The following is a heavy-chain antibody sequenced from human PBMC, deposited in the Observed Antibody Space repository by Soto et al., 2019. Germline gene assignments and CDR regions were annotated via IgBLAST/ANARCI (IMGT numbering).Heavy chain of an antibody. CDR1: ALTASKNY. J-gene: IGHJ6*02. V-gene: IGHV3-66*01. CDR3: ARGGSGSDWDYYGMDV. Sequence: PGGSLRLSCAGSALTASKNYMSWVRQPPGKGLEWVSVIYSGGTTYYADSVKDRFSISRDNSKSTLYLQMDNLRAGDTAVYYCARGGSGSDWDYYGMDVWGQGTTVTVSS. D-gene: IGHD3-10*01. CDR2: IYSGGTT.